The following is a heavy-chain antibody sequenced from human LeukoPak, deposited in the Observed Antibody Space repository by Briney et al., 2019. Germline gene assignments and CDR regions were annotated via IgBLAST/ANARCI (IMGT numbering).Heavy chain of an antibody. V-gene: IGHV3-23*01. D-gene: IGHD6-19*01. CDR1: GFTFSSYA. CDR2: ISGSGGST. J-gene: IGHJ1*01. CDR3: AKGLGIAVAPEYFQH. Sequence: GSLRLSCAASGFTFSSYAMSWVRQAPGKGLEWVSAISGSGGSTYYADSVKGRFTISRDNSKNTLYLQMNSLRAEDTAVYYCAKGLGIAVAPEYFQHWGQGTLVTVSS.